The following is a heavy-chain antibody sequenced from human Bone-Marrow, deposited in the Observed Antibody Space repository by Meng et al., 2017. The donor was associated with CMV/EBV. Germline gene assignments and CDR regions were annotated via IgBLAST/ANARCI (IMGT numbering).Heavy chain of an antibody. CDR1: TLAGYY. D-gene: IGHD2-15*01. V-gene: IGHV1-2*02. CDR3: ARSRLGYCSGGSCYASY. Sequence: TLAGYYMHWVRQAPRQGLEWMGWINPNSGGTNYAKKFQGRVTMTRDTSISTAYMELSRLRSDDTAVYYCARSRLGYCSGGSCYASYWGQGTLVTVSS. J-gene: IGHJ4*02. CDR2: INPNSGGT.